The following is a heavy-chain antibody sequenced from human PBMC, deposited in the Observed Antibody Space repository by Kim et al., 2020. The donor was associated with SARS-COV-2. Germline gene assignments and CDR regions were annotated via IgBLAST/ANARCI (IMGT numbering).Heavy chain of an antibody. CDR2: I. J-gene: IGHJ4*02. CDR3: ARGPNYSPFDY. V-gene: IGHV3-48*03. D-gene: IGHD4-4*01. Sequence: IYYQDSVSGRFTISRENDKTSLYLQMNSLRAEDTAVYYCARGPNYSPFDYWGQGTLVTVSS.